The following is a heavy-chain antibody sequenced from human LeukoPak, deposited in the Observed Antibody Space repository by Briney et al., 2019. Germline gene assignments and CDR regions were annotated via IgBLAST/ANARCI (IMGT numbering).Heavy chain of an antibody. Sequence: GGSLRLSCVASGFTFSSSAFHWVRQAPGKGLDWVALISYDGTNNYYADSVKGRFTISRDNTRGTLYLQMDSLRIDDTAVYYCAKGSYTTGWYNYPDLWGQGALVTVSS. CDR1: GFTFSSSA. CDR2: ISYDGTNN. CDR3: AKGSYTTGWYNYPDL. D-gene: IGHD6-19*01. J-gene: IGHJ1*01. V-gene: IGHV3-30*18.